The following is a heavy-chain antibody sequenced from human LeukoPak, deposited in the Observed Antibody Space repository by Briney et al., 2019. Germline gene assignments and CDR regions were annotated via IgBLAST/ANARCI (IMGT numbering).Heavy chain of an antibody. V-gene: IGHV3-48*01. CDR2: ISSSSSTI. J-gene: IGHJ4*02. D-gene: IGHD3-22*01. CDR1: GFTFSSYS. Sequence: GGSLRLSCAASGFTFSSYSMNWVRQAPGKGLEWVSYISSSSSTIYYADSVKGRFTISRDNAKNSLYLQMNSLRAEDTAVYYCAREVGDYYDSSGYFDYWGQGTLVTVSS. CDR3: AREVGDYYDSSGYFDY.